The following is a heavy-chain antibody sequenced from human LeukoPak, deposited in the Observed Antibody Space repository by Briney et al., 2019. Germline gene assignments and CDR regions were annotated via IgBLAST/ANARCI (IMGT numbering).Heavy chain of an antibody. CDR3: ARGVSD. J-gene: IGHJ4*02. V-gene: IGHV3-23*01. Sequence: GGSLRLSWGTSGGTFNSYGRNWVREAPGKGLEWVSIISGNGINTYYADSVKGRFTISRDDSKNTLYLQMNSLRVDDTAIYYCARGVSDWGQGTLVTVAS. CDR1: GGTFNSYG. D-gene: IGHD3-16*01. CDR2: ISGNGINT.